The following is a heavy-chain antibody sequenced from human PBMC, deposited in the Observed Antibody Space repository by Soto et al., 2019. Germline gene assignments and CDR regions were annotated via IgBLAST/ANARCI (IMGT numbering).Heavy chain of an antibody. CDR3: ASGPEYGGTASCYVPFDS. J-gene: IGHJ4*02. Sequence: GASVKVSCKASGYTFTSYGISWVRQAPGQGLEWMGWISAYNGNTNYAQKLQGRVTMTTDTSTSTAYMELRSLRSDDTVVYYCASGPEYGGTASCYVPFDSWGQGALGTVSS. V-gene: IGHV1-18*01. CDR2: ISAYNGNT. CDR1: GYTFTSYG. D-gene: IGHD2-2*01.